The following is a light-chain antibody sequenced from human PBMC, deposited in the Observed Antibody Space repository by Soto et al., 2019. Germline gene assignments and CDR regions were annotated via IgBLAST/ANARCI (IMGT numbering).Light chain of an antibody. CDR3: HKHNSTPST. Sequence: DIQMTQSPSSLSASIGDRVTITCRASQGIGGYLAWYHQQPGRPPKLLIYVVSSLHSGVPSRFRGGGSGTEFTLTISGLQAGDVGTYYCHKHNSTPSTFGPGTKVEIK. J-gene: IGKJ3*01. CDR1: QGIGGY. CDR2: VVS. V-gene: IGKV1-27*01.